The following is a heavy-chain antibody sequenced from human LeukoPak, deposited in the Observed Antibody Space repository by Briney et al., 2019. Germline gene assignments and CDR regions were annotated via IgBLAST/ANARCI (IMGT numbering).Heavy chain of an antibody. Sequence: SETLSLTCAVYGGSFSGYYWSWIRQPPGKGLEWIGEINHSGSTNYNPSLKSRVTISVDTSKNQFSLKLSSVTAADTAVYYCARQLVMITFGGVIAPFDYWGQGAPVTVSS. CDR2: INHSGST. CDR3: ARQLVMITFGGVIAPFDY. D-gene: IGHD3-16*02. J-gene: IGHJ4*02. V-gene: IGHV4-34*01. CDR1: GGSFSGYY.